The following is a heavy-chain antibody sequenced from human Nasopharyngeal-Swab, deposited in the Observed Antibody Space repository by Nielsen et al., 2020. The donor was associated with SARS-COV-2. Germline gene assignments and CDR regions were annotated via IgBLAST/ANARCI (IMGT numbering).Heavy chain of an antibody. CDR3: ARDRIAVAGTNYYYYGMDV. V-gene: IGHV1-18*01. CDR2: ISAYNGNT. D-gene: IGHD6-19*01. Sequence: ASVKVSCKASGYTFTSYGISWVRQAPGQGLEWMGWISAYNGNTNYAQKLQGRVTMTTGTSTSTAYMELRSLRSDDTAVYYCARDRIAVAGTNYYYYGMDVWGQGTTVTVSS. CDR1: GYTFTSYG. J-gene: IGHJ6*02.